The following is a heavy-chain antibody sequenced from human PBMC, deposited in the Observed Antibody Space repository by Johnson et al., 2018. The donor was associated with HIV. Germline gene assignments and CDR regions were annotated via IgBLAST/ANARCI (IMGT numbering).Heavy chain of an antibody. J-gene: IGHJ3*02. CDR3: ASDRGGYSYGYDSDAFDI. V-gene: IGHV3-66*01. D-gene: IGHD5-18*01. Sequence: VQLVESGGGLVQPGGSLRLSCAASGITVSSSHMRWVRQAPGKGLEWVSVIYSGRYTYYADSVSGRFTISRDNSKNTLYLQLNSLRAEDTAVYYCASDRGGYSYGYDSDAFDIWGQGTMVTVSS. CDR1: GITVSSSH. CDR2: IYSGRYT.